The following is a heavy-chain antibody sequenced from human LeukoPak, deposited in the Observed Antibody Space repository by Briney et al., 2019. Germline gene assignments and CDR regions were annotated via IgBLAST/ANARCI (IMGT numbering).Heavy chain of an antibody. Sequence: KTGGSLSLSCAASGFTFSSYGMHWVRQAPGRGLEWVAVISYDGSNKYYADSVKGRFTISRDNSKNTLYLQMNSLRAEDTAVYYCAKAAPTGPVDYWGQGTLVTVSS. J-gene: IGHJ4*02. CDR3: AKAAPTGPVDY. V-gene: IGHV3-30*18. CDR1: GFTFSSYG. CDR2: ISYDGSNK.